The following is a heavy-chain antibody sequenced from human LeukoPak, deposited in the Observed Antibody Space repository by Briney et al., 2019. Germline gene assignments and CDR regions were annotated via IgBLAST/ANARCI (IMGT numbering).Heavy chain of an antibody. CDR3: ARGHIVVVPAATREFDY. D-gene: IGHD2-2*01. Sequence: GGSLRLSCAASGFTFSSYSMNWVRQAPGKGLEWVSSISSSSSYIYYADSVKGRFTISRDNAKNSLYLQMNSLRAEDTAVYYCARGHIVVVPAATREFDYWGRGTLVTVSS. CDR2: ISSSSSYI. J-gene: IGHJ4*02. CDR1: GFTFSSYS. V-gene: IGHV3-21*01.